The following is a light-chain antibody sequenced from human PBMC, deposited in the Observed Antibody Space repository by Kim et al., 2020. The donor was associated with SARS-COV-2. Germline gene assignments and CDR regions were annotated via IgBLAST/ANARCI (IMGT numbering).Light chain of an antibody. CDR2: NRN. V-gene: IGLV3-19*01. Sequence: SSELTQDPAVSVALGQTVRITCQGDSLRNYYASWYQQKPGQAPILVIYNRNIRPSGIPDRFSGSSSGNTASLTITGAQAEDEADYYCNSRDSSGNHPWVFGGGTKLTVL. J-gene: IGLJ3*02. CDR1: SLRNYY. CDR3: NSRDSSGNHPWV.